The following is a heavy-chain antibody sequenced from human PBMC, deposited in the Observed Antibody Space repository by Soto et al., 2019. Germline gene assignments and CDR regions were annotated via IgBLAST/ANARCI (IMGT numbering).Heavy chain of an antibody. D-gene: IGHD6-19*01. V-gene: IGHV3-74*01. CDR2: INSDGSSI. J-gene: IGHJ4*02. Sequence: EVKLVESGGGLVQPGGSLRLSCAASGFTFRSYWMHWVRQAPGKGLMWVSRINSDGSSISYADSVKGRFTISRDNAKNTLFLQMNSLRVEDTAVYYCARQWLAHDYWGQGNLVTVSS. CDR1: GFTFRSYW. CDR3: ARQWLAHDY.